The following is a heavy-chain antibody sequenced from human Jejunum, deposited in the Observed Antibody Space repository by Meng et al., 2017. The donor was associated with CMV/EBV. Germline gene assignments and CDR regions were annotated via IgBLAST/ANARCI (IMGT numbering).Heavy chain of an antibody. J-gene: IGHJ4*02. Sequence: QVQLQESGPGLWKPSETLSLTCSVSGGSISSSTYFWAWIRQSPGRGLEWIGSIFPSGSTYYNASLKSRVTILVDTSENQFSLKLTSVTAADTAVYHCARTPVTPRGLFDYWGQGILVTVSS. CDR1: GGSISSSTYF. D-gene: IGHD4-23*01. V-gene: IGHV4-39*07. CDR2: IFPSGST. CDR3: ARTPVTPRGLFDY.